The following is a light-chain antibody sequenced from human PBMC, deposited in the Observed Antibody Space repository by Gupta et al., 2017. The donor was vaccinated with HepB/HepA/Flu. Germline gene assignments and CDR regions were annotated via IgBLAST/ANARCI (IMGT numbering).Light chain of an antibody. CDR2: GSS. Sequence: EIVLMQSPGPLSLSPGERATLSCRASQSVSSSYLAWYQQKPGQAPRLLIYGSSNRATGIPDRFRGSGSGTDFTLTISRLEPEDFAVYYWQQDGTWWTFGQGTEVEVK. CDR3: QQDGTWWT. CDR1: QSVSSSY. J-gene: IGKJ1*01. V-gene: IGKV3-20*01.